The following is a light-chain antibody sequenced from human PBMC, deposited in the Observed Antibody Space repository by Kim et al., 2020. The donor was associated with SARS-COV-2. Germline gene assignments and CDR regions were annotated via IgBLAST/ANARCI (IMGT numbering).Light chain of an antibody. V-gene: IGLV10-54*01. CDR3: SAWDSSLSAWV. CDR1: SNRVGTQG. CDR2: RNN. Sequence: QTATLTCTGNSNRVGTQGAAWLQQHQGHPPKLLSYRNNNRPSGISERLSASRSGNTASLTITGLQPEDEADYYCSAWDSSLSAWVFGGGTKLTVL. J-gene: IGLJ3*02.